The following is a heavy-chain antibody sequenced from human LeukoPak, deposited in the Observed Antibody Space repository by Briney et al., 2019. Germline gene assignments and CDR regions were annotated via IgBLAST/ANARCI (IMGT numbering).Heavy chain of an antibody. Sequence: GSLRLSCAASGFTFSSYAISWVRQAPGEGVEWVSAISGSGGSTYYADSVKGRFTISRDNSKNTPYLQMNSLRAEDTAVYYCADLVVPAAIGYWGQGTLVTVSS. D-gene: IGHD2-2*01. CDR1: GFTFSSYA. J-gene: IGHJ4*02. CDR3: ADLVVPAAIGY. CDR2: ISGSGGST. V-gene: IGHV3-23*01.